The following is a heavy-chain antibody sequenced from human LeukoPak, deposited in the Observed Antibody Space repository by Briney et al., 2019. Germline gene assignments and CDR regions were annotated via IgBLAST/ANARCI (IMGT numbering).Heavy chain of an antibody. CDR3: ARGVARKHYYDSSGYLEYFQH. Sequence: SVKVSCKASGGTFSSYAITWVRQAPGQGLEWMGRIIPMFGTTNFAQKFQGRVTITADESTSTAYMELSSLRSEDTAVYYCARGVARKHYYDSSGYLEYFQHWGQGTLVTVSS. CDR2: IIPMFGTT. CDR1: GGTFSSYA. J-gene: IGHJ1*01. V-gene: IGHV1-69*13. D-gene: IGHD3-22*01.